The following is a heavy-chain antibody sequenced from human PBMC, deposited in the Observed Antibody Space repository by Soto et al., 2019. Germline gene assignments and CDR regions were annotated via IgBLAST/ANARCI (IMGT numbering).Heavy chain of an antibody. Sequence: QVPLVESGGGLVKPGGSLRLSCAASGFVFSAYYMSWIRQAPGKGLEWVSYISDSGSTIYYADSVKGRFTISRDNAKNSLYLQMNSLRVEDTAVYYCTRSDYDTSGYTDYWGQGTLVTVSS. CDR2: ISDSGSTI. J-gene: IGHJ4*02. V-gene: IGHV3-11*01. CDR1: GFVFSAYY. D-gene: IGHD3-22*01. CDR3: TRSDYDTSGYTDY.